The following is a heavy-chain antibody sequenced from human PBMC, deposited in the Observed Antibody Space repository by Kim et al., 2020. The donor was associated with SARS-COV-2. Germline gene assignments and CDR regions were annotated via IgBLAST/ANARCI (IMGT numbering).Heavy chain of an antibody. CDR3: AKDDYYEGGY. V-gene: IGHV3-23*01. CDR2: ST. D-gene: IGHD3-22*01. J-gene: IGHJ4*02. Sequence: STNYADSVKGRFTISRDNSKNTLYLQMNSLRAEDTAVYYCAKDDYYEGGYWGQGTLVTVSS.